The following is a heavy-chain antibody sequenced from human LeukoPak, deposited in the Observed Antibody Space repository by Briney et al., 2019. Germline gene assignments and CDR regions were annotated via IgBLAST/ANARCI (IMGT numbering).Heavy chain of an antibody. CDR3: AREVRGYYYNY. CDR1: GFTFSSYS. J-gene: IGHJ4*02. D-gene: IGHD3-10*01. Sequence: GGSLRLSCAASGFTFSSYSMNWVRQAPGKGLEWVSSISSSSSYIYYAGSVKGRFTISRDNAKNSLYLQMNSLRAEDTAVYYCAREVRGYYYNYWGQGTLVTVSS. CDR2: ISSSSSYI. V-gene: IGHV3-21*04.